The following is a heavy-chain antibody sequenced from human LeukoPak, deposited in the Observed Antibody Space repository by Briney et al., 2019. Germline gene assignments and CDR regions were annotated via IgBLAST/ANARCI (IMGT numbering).Heavy chain of an antibody. CDR1: GGSFSGYY. J-gene: IGHJ3*02. Sequence: KSSETLSLTCAVYGGSFSGYYWSWIRQPPGKGLEWIGEINHSGSTNYNSSLKSRVTISVDTSKNQFSLKLSSVTAADTAVYYCARVPDGGNDAFDIWGQGTMVTVSS. D-gene: IGHD2-8*02. CDR2: INHSGST. V-gene: IGHV4-34*01. CDR3: ARVPDGGNDAFDI.